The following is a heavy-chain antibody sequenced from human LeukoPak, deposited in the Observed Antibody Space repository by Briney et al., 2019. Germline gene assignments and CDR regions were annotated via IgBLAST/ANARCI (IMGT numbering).Heavy chain of an antibody. CDR2: ISSSSSYI. J-gene: IGHJ4*02. D-gene: IGHD4-11*01. Sequence: GGSLRLSCAASGFTFSSYSMNWVRQAPGKGLEWVSSISSSSSYIYYADSVKGRFTISRDNAKNSLYLQMNSLRAEDTAVYYCARANIQYLRPNDYDYWGQGTLVTVSS. V-gene: IGHV3-21*01. CDR3: ARANIQYLRPNDYDY. CDR1: GFTFSSYS.